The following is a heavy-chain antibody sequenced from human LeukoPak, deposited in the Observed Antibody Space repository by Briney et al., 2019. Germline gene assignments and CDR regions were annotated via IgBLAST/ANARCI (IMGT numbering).Heavy chain of an antibody. CDR3: ATGYGDYRIP. J-gene: IGHJ5*02. Sequence: GGSLRLSCAASGFTFSDAWMSWVRQAPGRGLEWVGRIKSKTDGGTTDYAAPVKGRFTISRDDSKDTLYLQMNSLKTEDTAVYYCATGYGDYRIPCGQGTLVTASS. V-gene: IGHV3-15*01. D-gene: IGHD4-17*01. CDR2: IKSKTDGGTT. CDR1: GFTFSDAW.